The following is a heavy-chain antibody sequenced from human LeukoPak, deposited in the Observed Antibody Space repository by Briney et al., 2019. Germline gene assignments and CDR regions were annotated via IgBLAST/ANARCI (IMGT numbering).Heavy chain of an antibody. Sequence: GGSLRLSCAASGFTFSSYAMQWARQAPGKGVEWVAVISYDGSNKYYADSVKGRFTISRDNSKNTLYLQMNSLRAEDTAVYYCARGGGLGVVVRTAKTFDIWGQGTMVTVSS. V-gene: IGHV3-30-3*01. J-gene: IGHJ3*02. D-gene: IGHD3-22*01. CDR1: GFTFSSYA. CDR3: ARGGGLGVVVRTAKTFDI. CDR2: ISYDGSNK.